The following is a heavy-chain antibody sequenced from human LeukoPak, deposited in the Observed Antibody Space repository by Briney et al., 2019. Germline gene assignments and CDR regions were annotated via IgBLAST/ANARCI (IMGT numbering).Heavy chain of an antibody. Sequence: GASVEVSCKASGYTFTSYGITWVRQAPGQGLEWMGWISAYNGNTNYARKLQGRVTMTTDTSTSTAYMELRSLRSDDTAVYYCARGLDSGGPNYWGQGTLVTVSS. J-gene: IGHJ4*02. D-gene: IGHD6-19*01. CDR2: ISAYNGNT. CDR3: ARGLDSGGPNY. V-gene: IGHV1-18*01. CDR1: GYTFTSYG.